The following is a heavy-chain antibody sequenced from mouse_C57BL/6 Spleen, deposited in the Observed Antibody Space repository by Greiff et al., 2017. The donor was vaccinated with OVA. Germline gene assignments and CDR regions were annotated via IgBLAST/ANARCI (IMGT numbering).Heavy chain of an antibody. J-gene: IGHJ2*01. CDR3: ARGDYYGSSPHFDY. CDR1: GYAFTNYL. V-gene: IGHV1-54*01. D-gene: IGHD1-1*01. CDR2: INPGSGGT. Sequence: VQLQQSGAELVRPGTSVKVSCKASGYAFTNYLIEWVKQRPGQGLEWIGVINPGSGGTNYNEKFKGKATLTADKSSSTAYMQLSSLTSEDSAVYFCARGDYYGSSPHFDYWGQGTTLTVSS.